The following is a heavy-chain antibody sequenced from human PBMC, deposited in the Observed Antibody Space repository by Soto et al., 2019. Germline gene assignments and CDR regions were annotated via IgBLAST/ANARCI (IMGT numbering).Heavy chain of an antibody. CDR3: TTDPGCTNGVCYDLPFDY. J-gene: IGHJ4*02. CDR1: GFTFSNAW. V-gene: IGHV3-15*01. Sequence: GSLRLSCAASGFTFSNAWMSWVRQVPGKGLGWVGRIKSKTDGGTTDYAAPVKGRFTISRDDSKNTLYLQMNSLKTEDTAVYYCTTDPGCTNGVCYDLPFDYWGQGTLVTVSS. D-gene: IGHD2-8*01. CDR2: IKSKTDGGTT.